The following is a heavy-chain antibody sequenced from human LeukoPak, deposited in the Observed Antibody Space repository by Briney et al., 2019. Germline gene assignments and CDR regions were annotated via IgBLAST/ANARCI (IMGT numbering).Heavy chain of an antibody. Sequence: SQTLSLTCTVSGGSISSGSYYWSWIRQPAGKGLEWIGRIYTSGSTNYNPSLKSRVTISVDTSKNQFSLKLSSVTAADPAVYYWSNPRRVTVTNSYNWFGPWGQGTLVTVSS. CDR1: GGSISSGSYY. J-gene: IGHJ5*02. CDR3: SNPRRVTVTNSYNWFGP. CDR2: IYTSGST. D-gene: IGHD4-17*01. V-gene: IGHV4-61*02.